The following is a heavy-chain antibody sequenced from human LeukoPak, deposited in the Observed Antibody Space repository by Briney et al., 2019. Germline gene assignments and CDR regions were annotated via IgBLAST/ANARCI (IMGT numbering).Heavy chain of an antibody. J-gene: IGHJ6*03. V-gene: IGHV3-33*06. CDR1: GFTFSRYS. CDR3: AKDPRGSYSRDYYYYMDV. CDR2: IWYDGSNK. D-gene: IGHD1-26*01. Sequence: GGSLRLSCAASGFTFSRYSMNWVRQAPGKGLEWVAVIWYDGSNKYYADSVKGRFTISRDNSKNTLYLQMNSLRAEDAAVYYCAKDPRGSYSRDYYYYMDVWGKGTTVTVSS.